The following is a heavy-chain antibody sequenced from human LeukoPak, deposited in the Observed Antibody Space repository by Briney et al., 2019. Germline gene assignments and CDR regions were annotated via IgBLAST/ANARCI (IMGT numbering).Heavy chain of an antibody. CDR3: ARSHSYGFNRYFDY. CDR1: GYTFTSYG. CDR2: IISIFGTA. J-gene: IGHJ4*02. D-gene: IGHD5-18*01. V-gene: IGHV1-69*06. Sequence: SVKVSCKASGYTFTSYGISWVRQAPGQGLEWMGGIISIFGTANYAQKFQGRVTITADKSTSTAYMELSSLRSEDTAVYYCARSHSYGFNRYFDYWGQGTLVTVSS.